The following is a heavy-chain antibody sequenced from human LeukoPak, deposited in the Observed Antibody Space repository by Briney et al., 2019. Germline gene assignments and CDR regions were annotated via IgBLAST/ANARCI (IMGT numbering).Heavy chain of an antibody. CDR2: ISSTGSYI. D-gene: IGHD5-18*01. J-gene: IGHJ4*02. V-gene: IGHV3-21*01. CDR3: ARDGVKDRDTAMLPFDR. Sequence: GGSLRLSHAASRFTFTSYYMNWVRQAPGKGREGASSISSTGSYIYYADSVKGRFPISRDNAKNSLSMQMKSLRAEDTAVYYCARDGVKDRDTAMLPFDRWGQGTLVTVSS. CDR1: RFTFTSYY.